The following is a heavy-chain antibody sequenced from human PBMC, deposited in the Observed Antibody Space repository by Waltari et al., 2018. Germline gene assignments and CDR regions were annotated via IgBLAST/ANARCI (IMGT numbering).Heavy chain of an antibody. V-gene: IGHV1-69*05. D-gene: IGHD3-9*01. Sequence: QVQLVQSGAEVKKPGSSVKVSCKASGGTFSSYAISWVRQAPGQGLEWMGGVIPIFGTVNYAQKCQGMVTITTDESTSTAYLELSSLRSEDTAVYYCARGGGFDSVTGYYPDPEYFQHWGQGTLVTVSS. CDR2: VIPIFGTV. J-gene: IGHJ1*01. CDR3: ARGGGFDSVTGYYPDPEYFQH. CDR1: GGTFSSYA.